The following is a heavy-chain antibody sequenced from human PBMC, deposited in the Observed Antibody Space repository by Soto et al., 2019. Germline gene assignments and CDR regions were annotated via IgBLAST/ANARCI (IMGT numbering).Heavy chain of an antibody. CDR1: GGSISSSNW. V-gene: IGHV4-4*02. D-gene: IGHD3-10*01. CDR3: ARRSGEGRVDY. J-gene: IGHJ4*02. Sequence: QVKLQESGPGLVKPSGILSVTCAVSGGSISSSNWWSWVRQRPGKGLEWIGEIYHSGNTNYNPSLKSRVTMAVDKSRNQFSLKLSSVTAADTAVYYCARRSGEGRVDYWGQGTLVTVSP. CDR2: IYHSGNT.